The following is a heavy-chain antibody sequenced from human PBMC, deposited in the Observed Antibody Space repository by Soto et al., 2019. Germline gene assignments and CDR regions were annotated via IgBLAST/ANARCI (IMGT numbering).Heavy chain of an antibody. CDR2: IYSGGST. V-gene: IGHV3-66*01. D-gene: IGHD2-2*02. J-gene: IGHJ6*02. CDR3: ARDPSRDCISTSCHNYYYGMDV. Sequence: GGSLRLSCAASGFTVSSNYMSWVRQAPGKGLGWVSVIYSGGSTYYADSVKGRFTISRDNSKNTLYLQMNSLRAEDTAVYYCARDPSRDCISTSCHNYYYGMDVWGQGTTVTVSS. CDR1: GFTVSSNY.